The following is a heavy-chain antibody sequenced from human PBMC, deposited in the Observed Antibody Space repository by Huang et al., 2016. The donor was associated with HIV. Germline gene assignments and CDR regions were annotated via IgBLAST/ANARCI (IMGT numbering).Heavy chain of an antibody. CDR2: IYYRGTT. J-gene: IGHJ1*01. CDR1: GDSINSNTFY. V-gene: IGHV4-39*02. CDR3: ARTGVAVSDDPEYFQH. Sequence: LQESGPGLVGPSETLSLTCAVSGDSINSNTFYWGWIRRPPGKALEWIGSIYYRGTTDYTPALKRRARIAVDASKNRIFLHLRSVTAADTGVYYCARTGVAVSDDPEYFQHWGQGALVTIS. D-gene: IGHD3-3*01.